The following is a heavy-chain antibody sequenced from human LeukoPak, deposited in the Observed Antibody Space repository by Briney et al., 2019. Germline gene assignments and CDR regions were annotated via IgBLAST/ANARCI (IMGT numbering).Heavy chain of an antibody. Sequence: GGSLRLSCEASGFTFSSYWMHWVRQAPGKGLVWVSRINSDGGRISYADSVKGRFTISRDNAKDTLYLQMNSLRVEDTAVYYCTSGGYWGQGTLVTVSS. J-gene: IGHJ4*02. CDR3: TSGGY. V-gene: IGHV3-74*01. CDR2: INSDGGRI. CDR1: GFTFSSYW.